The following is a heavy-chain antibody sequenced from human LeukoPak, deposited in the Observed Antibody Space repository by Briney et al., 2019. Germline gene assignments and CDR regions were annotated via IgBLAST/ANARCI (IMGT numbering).Heavy chain of an antibody. CDR3: AKPRSGVLRFLPDGFDP. J-gene: IGHJ5*02. CDR1: GFTFSSYA. V-gene: IGHV3-30-3*02. CDR2: ISYDGSNK. Sequence: GRSLRLSCAASGFTFSSYAMHWVRQAPGKGLEWVAVISYDGSNKYYADSVKGRFTISRDNSKNTLYLQMNSLRAEDTAVYYCAKPRSGVLRFLPDGFDPWGQGTLVTVSS. D-gene: IGHD3-3*01.